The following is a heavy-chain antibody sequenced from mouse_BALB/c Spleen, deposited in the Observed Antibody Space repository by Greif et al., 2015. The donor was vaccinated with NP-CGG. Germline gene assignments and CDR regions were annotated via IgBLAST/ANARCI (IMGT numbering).Heavy chain of an antibody. CDR2: INPSNGRT. CDR1: GYTFTSYW. CDR3: ARSNGYYYFDY. D-gene: IGHD2-3*01. V-gene: IGHV1S81*02. J-gene: IGHJ2*01. Sequence: QVQLQQSGAELVKPGASVKLSCKASGYTFTSYWMHWVKQRPGQGLEWIGEINPSNGRTNYNEKFKSKATLTVDKSSSTAYMQLSSLTSEDSAVYYCARSNGYYYFDYWGQGTTLTVSS.